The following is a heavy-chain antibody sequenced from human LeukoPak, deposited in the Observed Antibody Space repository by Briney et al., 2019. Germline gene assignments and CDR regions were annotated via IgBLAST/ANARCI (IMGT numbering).Heavy chain of an antibody. CDR1: GFTFSSYW. CDR3: ARSIGSAFDY. V-gene: IGHV3-7*01. Sequence: PGGPLRLSXAASGFTFSSYWMSWVRQAPGKGMEWVANIKQDGSEKYYVDSVKGRFTISRDNAKNSLYLQMNSLRAEDTAVYYCARSIGSAFDYWGQGTLVTVSS. D-gene: IGHD1-26*01. J-gene: IGHJ4*02. CDR2: IKQDGSEK.